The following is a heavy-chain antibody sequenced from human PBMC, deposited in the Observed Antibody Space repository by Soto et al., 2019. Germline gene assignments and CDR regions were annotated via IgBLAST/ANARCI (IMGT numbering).Heavy chain of an antibody. CDR1: GFTFSSYG. CDR2: IWYDGSNK. V-gene: IGHV3-33*01. Sequence: QVHLVESGGGVVQPGRSLRLSCAASGFTFSSYGMHWVRQAPGKGLEWVAVIWYDGSNKYYADSVKGRFTISRDNSKNTLYLQMNSLRAEDTAVYYCARDNSSSWYGQTNWFDPWGQGTLVTVSS. D-gene: IGHD6-13*01. CDR3: ARDNSSSWYGQTNWFDP. J-gene: IGHJ5*02.